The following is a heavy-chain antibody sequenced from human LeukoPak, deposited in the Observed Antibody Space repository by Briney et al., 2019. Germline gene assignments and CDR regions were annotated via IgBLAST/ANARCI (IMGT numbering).Heavy chain of an antibody. D-gene: IGHD3-22*01. CDR2: ISSSSSTI. V-gene: IGHV3-48*01. CDR3: ARGAGPRMIVVVDAFDI. CDR1: GFTFSSYS. J-gene: IGHJ3*02. Sequence: GGSLRLSCAASGFTFSSYSMNWVRQAPGKGLEWVSYISSSSSTIYYADSVKGRFTISRDNAKSSLYLQMNSLRAEDTAVYYCARGAGPRMIVVVDAFDIWGQGTMVTVSS.